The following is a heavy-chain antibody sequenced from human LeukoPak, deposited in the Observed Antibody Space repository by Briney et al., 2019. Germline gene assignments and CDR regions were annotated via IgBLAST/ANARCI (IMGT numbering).Heavy chain of an antibody. J-gene: IGHJ6*02. CDR2: ISAYNGNT. Sequence: ASVKVSCKASGYTFTSYGISWVRQAPGQGLEWMGWISAYNGNTNYAQKLQGRVTMTTDTSTSTAYMELRSLRSDDTAVYYCARGSNYYGSGSYYNVVYYYYGMDVWGQGTTVTVPS. V-gene: IGHV1-18*01. CDR3: ARGSNYYGSGSYYNVVYYYYGMDV. CDR1: GYTFTSYG. D-gene: IGHD3-10*01.